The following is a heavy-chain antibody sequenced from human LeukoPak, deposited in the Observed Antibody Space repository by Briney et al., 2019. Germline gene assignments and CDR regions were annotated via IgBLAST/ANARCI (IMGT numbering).Heavy chain of an antibody. CDR3: ATGGGYCSGGSCFHWFDP. D-gene: IGHD2-15*01. Sequence: SVKVSCKASGGTFSSYAISWVRQAPGQGLEWMGGIIPIFGTANYAQKFQGRVTITADESTSTAYMELSSLRSEDTAVYYGATGGGYCSGGSCFHWFDPWGQGTLVTVSS. V-gene: IGHV1-69*01. CDR1: GGTFSSYA. J-gene: IGHJ5*02. CDR2: IIPIFGTA.